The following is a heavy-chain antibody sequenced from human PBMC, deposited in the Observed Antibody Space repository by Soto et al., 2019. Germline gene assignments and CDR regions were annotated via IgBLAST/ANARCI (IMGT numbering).Heavy chain of an antibody. CDR3: ARDLNYNFYDF. CDR2: IYPSGGST. D-gene: IGHD3-3*01. J-gene: IGHJ4*02. Sequence: GASVKVSCKASEYTFTNYYIHWVRQAPGQGLEWMGKIYPSGGSTSYAQKFQGRVAMTRDTSTSIVYVEVSSLTSEDTAIHYCARDLNYNFYDFWGQGTLVTVSS. CDR1: EYTFTNYY. V-gene: IGHV1-46*01.